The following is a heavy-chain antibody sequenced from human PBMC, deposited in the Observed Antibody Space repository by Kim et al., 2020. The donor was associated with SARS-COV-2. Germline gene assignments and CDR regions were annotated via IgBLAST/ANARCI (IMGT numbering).Heavy chain of an antibody. V-gene: IGHV3-23*01. D-gene: IGHD4-17*01. J-gene: IGHJ4*02. Sequence: SVKGRLTISRDTPKNTLYLQMNSLRAEDTAVYYCAKDLMGPTTVTTGFDYWGQGTLVTVSS. CDR3: AKDLMGPTTVTTGFDY.